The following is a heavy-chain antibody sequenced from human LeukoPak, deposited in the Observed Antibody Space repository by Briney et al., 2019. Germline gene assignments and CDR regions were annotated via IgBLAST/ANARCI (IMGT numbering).Heavy chain of an antibody. V-gene: IGHV3-30-3*01. CDR3: ASWAGNTQSDSWSGPFDY. Sequence: PGRSLRLSCEASGFTFSNYAMHWVRQAPGKEQQWVAVISFDGNNKKYAGSVNGRFTISRDDSKNTLYLQMSSLRVEDTAVYYCASWAGNTQSDSWSGPFDYWGQGTLVTVSS. CDR2: ISFDGNNK. D-gene: IGHD3-3*01. J-gene: IGHJ4*02. CDR1: GFTFSNYA.